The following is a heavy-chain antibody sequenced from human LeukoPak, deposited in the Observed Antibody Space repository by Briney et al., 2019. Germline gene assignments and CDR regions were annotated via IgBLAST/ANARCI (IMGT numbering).Heavy chain of an antibody. D-gene: IGHD4/OR15-4a*01. V-gene: IGHV4-34*01. CDR1: GGSFSGYY. Sequence: PSETLSLTCAVYGGSFSGYYWSWIRQPPGKGLEWIGEINHSGSTNYNPFLKSRVTISVDTSKNQFSLKLSSVTAADTAVYYCARGGVLPPYYYYGMDVWGQGTTVTVSS. CDR2: INHSGST. CDR3: ARGGVLPPYYYYGMDV. J-gene: IGHJ6*02.